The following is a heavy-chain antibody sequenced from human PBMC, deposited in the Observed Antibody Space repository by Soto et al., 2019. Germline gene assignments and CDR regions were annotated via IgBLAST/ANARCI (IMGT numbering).Heavy chain of an antibody. CDR1: GFIFKMYW. D-gene: IGHD3-10*01. V-gene: IGHV3-74*01. Sequence: PWGVLRLSCAASGFIFKMYWMHWVRQSPGKGLVWISRIYNDGTYSDYADSVRGRFTISRDNVNDTLYLQMNNLRAEDSGLYYCTRGPRPISTGTGAYWGQGTQVTVSS. CDR3: TRGPRPISTGTGAY. CDR2: IYNDGTYS. J-gene: IGHJ4*02.